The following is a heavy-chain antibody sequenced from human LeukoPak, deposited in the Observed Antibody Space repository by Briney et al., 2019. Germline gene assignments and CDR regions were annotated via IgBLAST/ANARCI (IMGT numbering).Heavy chain of an antibody. Sequence: GGSLRLSCAASGFTFSTYGMHWVRQAPGKGLEWVAVMSNDGSIIHYADSVKGRFTISRDNSKNTLYLQVNSLRVEDTAVYYCVKGDSSGWYWGQGTLVTVSS. D-gene: IGHD6-19*01. CDR1: GFTFSTYG. V-gene: IGHV3-33*06. CDR3: VKGDSSGWY. J-gene: IGHJ4*02. CDR2: MSNDGSII.